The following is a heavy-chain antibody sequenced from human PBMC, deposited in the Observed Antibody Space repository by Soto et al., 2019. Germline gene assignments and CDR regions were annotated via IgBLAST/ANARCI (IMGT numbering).Heavy chain of an antibody. J-gene: IGHJ6*03. CDR1: GFTFSNAW. V-gene: IGHV3-15*01. D-gene: IGHD3-9*01. Sequence: EVQLVESGGGLVKPGGSLRLSCAASGFTFSNAWMSWVRQAPGKGLEWVGRIKSKTDGGTTDYAAPVKGRFTISRDDSKNTMYLQMNSLKTEDTAVYYCTTDLISTVLRYFEWLSQNEYYMDVWGKGTTVTVSS. CDR2: IKSKTDGGTT. CDR3: TTDLISTVLRYFEWLSQNEYYMDV.